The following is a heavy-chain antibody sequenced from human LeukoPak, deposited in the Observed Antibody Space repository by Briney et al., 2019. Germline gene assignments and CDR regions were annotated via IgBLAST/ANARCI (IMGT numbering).Heavy chain of an antibody. Sequence: GGSLRLSCAASGFTFSSYAMSWVRQAPGKGLEWVSAISGSGGSTYYADSGKGRFTISRDNSKNTRFLQMNSLRAEDTAVYYCAKPLGYYYDSSGYPYWGQGTLVTVSS. D-gene: IGHD3-22*01. CDR3: AKPLGYYYDSSGYPY. V-gene: IGHV3-23*01. CDR1: GFTFSSYA. J-gene: IGHJ4*02. CDR2: ISGSGGST.